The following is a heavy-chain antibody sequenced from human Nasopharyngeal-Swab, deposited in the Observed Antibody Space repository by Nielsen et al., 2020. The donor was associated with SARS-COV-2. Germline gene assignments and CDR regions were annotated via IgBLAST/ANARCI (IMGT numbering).Heavy chain of an antibody. J-gene: IGHJ4*02. D-gene: IGHD4-23*01. Sequence: GESLKISCAASGFPFRNYYMTWVRQPPGKGLEWVANIKQGGSEQFYVDSVKGRFSIYRDNAKNTLYLQMNSLRGEDTAVYYCTRDIGGKYGYWGQGILVTVSS. V-gene: IGHV3-7*01. CDR1: GFPFRNYY. CDR3: TRDIGGKYGY. CDR2: IKQGGSEQ.